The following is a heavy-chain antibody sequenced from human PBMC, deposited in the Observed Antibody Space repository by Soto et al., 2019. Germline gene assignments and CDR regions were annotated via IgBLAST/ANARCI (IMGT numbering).Heavy chain of an antibody. J-gene: IGHJ4*02. Sequence: GGSLRLSCAASGFTVSSNYMSWVRRAPGKGLEWVSVIYSGGSTYYADSVKGRFTISRHNSKNTLYLQMNSLRAEDTAVYYCARDSPRGYCDYWGQGTLVTVSS. V-gene: IGHV3-53*04. CDR3: ARDSPRGYCDY. CDR1: GFTVSSNY. CDR2: IYSGGST. D-gene: IGHD3-22*01.